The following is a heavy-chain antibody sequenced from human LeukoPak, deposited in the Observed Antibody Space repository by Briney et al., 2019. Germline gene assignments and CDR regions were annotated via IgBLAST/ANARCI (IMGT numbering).Heavy chain of an antibody. Sequence: GGSLRLSCAASVFTFSGYGMHWVRQAPGKGLEWVAFIRYDGSIEYYTDSVKGRFTISRDNSKNTLYLQMNSLRAEDRAVYYCARGLRGYSYGYAYWGQGTLVTVSS. D-gene: IGHD5-18*01. CDR2: IRYDGSIE. V-gene: IGHV3-30*02. CDR3: ARGLRGYSYGYAY. CDR1: VFTFSGYG. J-gene: IGHJ4*02.